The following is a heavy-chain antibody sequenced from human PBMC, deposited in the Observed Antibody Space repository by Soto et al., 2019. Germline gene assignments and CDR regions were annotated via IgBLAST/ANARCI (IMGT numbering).Heavy chain of an antibody. D-gene: IGHD4-4*01. CDR1: GFTFSSYS. J-gene: IGHJ4*02. V-gene: IGHV3-21*01. CDR3: ARWTDYSPFFDY. CDR2: ISSSSRYI. Sequence: GGSLRLSCAAPGFTFSSYSMNWVRQAPGKGLEWVSSISSSSRYIYYADTVKGRFTISRDNAKNSLYLQMNSLRAEDTAVYYCARWTDYSPFFDYWGQGTLVTVSS.